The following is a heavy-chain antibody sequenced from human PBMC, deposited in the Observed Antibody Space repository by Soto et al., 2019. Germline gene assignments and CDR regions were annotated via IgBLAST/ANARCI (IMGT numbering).Heavy chain of an antibody. D-gene: IGHD3-22*01. CDR3: TRDYYDSRGPLYYFDY. CDR2: INPSGGST. CDR1: GGTFSSYA. J-gene: IGHJ4*02. Sequence: ASVKVSCKASGGTFSSYAISWVRQAPGQGFEWMGIINPSGGSTNYAQKFQGRVTMIRDTSTRTVYMELRSLRSDDTAVYYCTRDYYDSRGPLYYFDYWGQGTLVTVSS. V-gene: IGHV1-46*03.